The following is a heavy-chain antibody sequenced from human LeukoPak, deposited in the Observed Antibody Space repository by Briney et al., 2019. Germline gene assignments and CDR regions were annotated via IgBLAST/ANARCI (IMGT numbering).Heavy chain of an antibody. D-gene: IGHD6-13*01. J-gene: IGHJ4*02. CDR2: IRSKAYGGTT. V-gene: IGHV3-49*03. Sequence: GGSLRLSCTASGFTFGDYARSWFRQAPGKGLEWVGFIRSKAYGGTTEYAASVKGRFTISRDDSKSIAYLQMNSLKTEDTAVYYCTRDRSSSWDYYFDYWGQGTLVTVSS. CDR3: TRDRSSSWDYYFDY. CDR1: GFTFGDYA.